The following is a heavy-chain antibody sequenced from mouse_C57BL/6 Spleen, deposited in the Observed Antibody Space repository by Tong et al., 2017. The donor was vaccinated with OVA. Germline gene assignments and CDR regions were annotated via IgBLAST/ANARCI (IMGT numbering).Heavy chain of an antibody. D-gene: IGHD2-5*01. Sequence: EVQLQESGGGLVKPGGSLKLSCAASGFTFSSYAMSWVRQTPEKRLEWVATISDGGSYTYYPDNVKGRFTISRDNAKNNLYLQMSHLKSEDTAMYYCARQDSKGAYWGQGTLVTVSA. V-gene: IGHV5-4*01. CDR2: ISDGGSYT. J-gene: IGHJ3*01. CDR3: ARQDSKGAY. CDR1: GFTFSSYA.